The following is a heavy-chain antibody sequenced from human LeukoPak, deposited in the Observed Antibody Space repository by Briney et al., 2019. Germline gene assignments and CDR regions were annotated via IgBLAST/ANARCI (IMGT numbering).Heavy chain of an antibody. CDR1: GYTFTGYY. CDR2: INPNSGGT. J-gene: IGHJ4*02. CDR3: ARNYGDYGGPFDY. D-gene: IGHD4-17*01. Sequence: GASVKVSCKASGYTFTGYYMHWVRQAPGQGLEWMGWINPNSGGTNYAQKFQGRVTMTRDTSISTAYMELSGLRSDDTAVYYCARNYGDYGGPFDYWGQGTLVTVSS. V-gene: IGHV1-2*02.